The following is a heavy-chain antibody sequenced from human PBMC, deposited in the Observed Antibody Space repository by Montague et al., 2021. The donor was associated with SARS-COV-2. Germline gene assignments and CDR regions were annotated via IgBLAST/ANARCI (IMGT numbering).Heavy chain of an antibody. Sequence: SLRLSCAASGFTFSSYAMHWVRQAPGKGLEWVAVISYDGSNKYYADSVKGRFTISRDDSENTLYLQMNSLIAEDTAVYYCARKGLVDHQNAFDIWGQGTLVTVSS. CDR2: ISYDGSNK. CDR3: ARKGLVDHQNAFDI. V-gene: IGHV3-30*04. CDR1: GFTFSSYA. D-gene: IGHD2-2*01. J-gene: IGHJ3*02.